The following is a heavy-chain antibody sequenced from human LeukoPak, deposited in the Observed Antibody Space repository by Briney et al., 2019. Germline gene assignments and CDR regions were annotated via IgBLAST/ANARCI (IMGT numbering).Heavy chain of an antibody. CDR3: ARSGRFFESGYYYYYYMDV. D-gene: IGHD3-3*01. J-gene: IGHJ6*03. Sequence: PSETLSLTCTVSGGSISSYYWSWIRQPPGKGLEWIGYIYYSGSTNYNPSLKSRVTISVDTSKNQFSLKLSSVTAADTAVYYCARSGRFFESGYYYYYYMDVWGKGTTVTVSS. CDR2: IYYSGST. V-gene: IGHV4-59*01. CDR1: GGSISSYY.